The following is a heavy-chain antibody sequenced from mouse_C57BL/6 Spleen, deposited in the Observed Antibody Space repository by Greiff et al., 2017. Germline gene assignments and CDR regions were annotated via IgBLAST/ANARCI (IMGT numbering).Heavy chain of an antibody. V-gene: IGHV1-62-2*01. Sequence: QVQLQQSGAELVKPGASVKLSCKASGYTFTEYTIHWVKQRSGQGLEWIGWFYPGSGSIKYNEKFKDKATLTADKSSSTVYMELSRLTSEDSAVYFCARHEDLYYGSSPYAMDYWGQGTSVTVSS. CDR3: ARHEDLYYGSSPYAMDY. D-gene: IGHD1-1*01. J-gene: IGHJ4*01. CDR2: FYPGSGSI. CDR1: GYTFTEYT.